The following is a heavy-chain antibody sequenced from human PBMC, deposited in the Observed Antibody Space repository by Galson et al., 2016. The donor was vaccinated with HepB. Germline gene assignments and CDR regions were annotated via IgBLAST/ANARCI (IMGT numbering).Heavy chain of an antibody. Sequence: SLRLSCAASGFTFSTHVIHWVRQAPGKGLEWVELIWYDGSNKYYADSVKGRFTISRDNSRNTVYLQMNSLRAGDTAVYFCASIKWQEDAFDIWGQGTMVTVSS. CDR1: GFTFSTHV. CDR2: IWYDGSNK. D-gene: IGHD5-12*01. V-gene: IGHV3-33*01. J-gene: IGHJ3*02. CDR3: ASIKWQEDAFDI.